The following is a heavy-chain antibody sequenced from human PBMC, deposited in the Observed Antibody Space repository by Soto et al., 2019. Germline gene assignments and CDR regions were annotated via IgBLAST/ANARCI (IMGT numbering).Heavy chain of an antibody. CDR1: GFTFSNYA. Sequence: EVQLLESGGVLVQPGESLRLSCAASGFTFSNYAMSWVRQAPGKGLEWVSTISGSGGTTYYADSVKGRFTISRDNSKNTLYLQMKSLSADDTALYYCARDRSSKEVASGSYFWGQGTLVTVSS. CDR2: ISGSGGTT. CDR3: ARDRSSKEVASGSYF. V-gene: IGHV3-23*01. D-gene: IGHD2-2*01. J-gene: IGHJ4*02.